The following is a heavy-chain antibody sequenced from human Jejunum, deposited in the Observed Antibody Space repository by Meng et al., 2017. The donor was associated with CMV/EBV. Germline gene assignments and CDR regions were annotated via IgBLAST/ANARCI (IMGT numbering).Heavy chain of an antibody. Sequence: TLTGYAWTWGRQAIGKVLEWVSYISEKGARTYHESGVKGRLTIYRDDFKKTMYLQMNRLRADDTAVYYGAKGINRITIFGVVNNWFDPWGQGTLVTVSS. D-gene: IGHD3-3*01. CDR3: AKGINRITIFGVVNNWFDP. V-gene: IGHV3-23*01. CDR1: TLTGYA. J-gene: IGHJ5*02. CDR2: ISEKGART.